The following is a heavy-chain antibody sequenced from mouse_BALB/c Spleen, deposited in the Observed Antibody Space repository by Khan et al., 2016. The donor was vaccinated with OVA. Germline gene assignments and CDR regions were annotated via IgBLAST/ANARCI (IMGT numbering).Heavy chain of an antibody. Sequence: EVQLLESGPGLVKPSQSLSLTCTVTGYSITSDYAWKWIRQSPGSKLGWMCNISYSGHTSYTPSLKGRFAITRDTSKNQFYLQLNSVTTEDTATYYCASSVTITTVVATDFDYWGQGTTLTVSS. J-gene: IGHJ2*01. CDR2: ISYSGHT. V-gene: IGHV3-2*02. CDR1: GYSITSDYA. D-gene: IGHD1-1*01. CDR3: ASSVTITTVVATDFDY.